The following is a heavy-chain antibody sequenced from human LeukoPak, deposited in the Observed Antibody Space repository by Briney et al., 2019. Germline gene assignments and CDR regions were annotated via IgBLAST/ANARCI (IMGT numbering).Heavy chain of an antibody. CDR1: GFTFSSYE. D-gene: IGHD3-10*02. J-gene: IGHJ6*04. CDR3: AELGITMIGGV. CDR2: ISSSGSTI. V-gene: IGHV3-48*03. Sequence: GGSLRLSCAASGFTFSSYEVNWVRQAPGKGLEWVSYISSSGSTIYYADSVKGRFTISRDNAKNSLYLQMNSLRAEDAAVYYCAELGITMIGGVWGKGTTVTISS.